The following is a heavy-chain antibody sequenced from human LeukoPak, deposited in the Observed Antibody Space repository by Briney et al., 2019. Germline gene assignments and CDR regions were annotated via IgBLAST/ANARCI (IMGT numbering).Heavy chain of an antibody. CDR3: AKERDAKGYFDY. J-gene: IGHJ4*02. Sequence: GGSLRLSCAASGFSFSTYAMSWVRQAPGQGLEWVSAISGSGKTYYPDSVKGRFTISRDNSKNTLFLQMNGQRAEDTAVYYCAKERDAKGYFDYWGQGTLVTVSS. CDR1: GFSFSTYA. V-gene: IGHV3-23*01. CDR2: ISGSGKT.